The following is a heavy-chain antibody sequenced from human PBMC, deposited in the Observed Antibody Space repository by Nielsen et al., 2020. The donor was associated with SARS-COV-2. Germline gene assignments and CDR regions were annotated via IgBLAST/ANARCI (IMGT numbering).Heavy chain of an antibody. CDR1: GASISSGGYF. D-gene: IGHD5-12*01. J-gene: IGHJ6*02. CDR3: AREASGYDHYKYGMDV. V-gene: IGHV4-31*03. CDR2: IYFTGRT. Sequence: TLSLTCTVSGASISSGGYFWSWIHQHPGKGLEWIGYIYFTGRTSYNPSLKSRVAMSVDTSKNQFSLDLKSVTAADTAVYYCAREASGYDHYKYGMDVWGLGATVTVSS.